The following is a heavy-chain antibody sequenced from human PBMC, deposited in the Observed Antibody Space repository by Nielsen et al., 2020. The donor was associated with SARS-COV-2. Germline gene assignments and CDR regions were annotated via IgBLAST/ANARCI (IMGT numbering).Heavy chain of an antibody. Sequence: SETLSLTCAVFGGSFSDYHWSWIRQPPGKGLEWIAEISHSGSTTYNPSPQRQVTMSVDTSKNQFSLRLSSVTAADSAVYYCARGVRASDQYYYYYYMDVWGTGTTVTVSS. CDR2: ISHSGST. V-gene: IGHV4-34*01. D-gene: IGHD3-16*01. CDR1: GGSFSDYH. J-gene: IGHJ6*03. CDR3: ARGVRASDQYYYYYYMDV.